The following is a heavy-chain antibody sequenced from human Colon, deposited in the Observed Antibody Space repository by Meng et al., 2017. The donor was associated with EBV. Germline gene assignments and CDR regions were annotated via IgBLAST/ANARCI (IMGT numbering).Heavy chain of an antibody. CDR2: INHSGST. CDR1: GGSFSGYY. V-gene: IGHV4-34*01. Sequence: GQVQQGGAGLLKPSENLSLTCAVPGGSFSGYYWSWIRQAPGKGLEWIGEINHSGSTKFNPSLESRVSISVDTSENQVSLKLTSVTAADTAVYYCARRTTVNLRSFDSWGQGTLVTVSS. D-gene: IGHD4-17*01. J-gene: IGHJ4*02. CDR3: ARRTTVNLRSFDS.